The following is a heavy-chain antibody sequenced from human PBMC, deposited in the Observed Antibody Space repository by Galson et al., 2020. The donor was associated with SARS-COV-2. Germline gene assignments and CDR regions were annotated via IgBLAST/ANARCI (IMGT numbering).Heavy chain of an antibody. Sequence: GESLKISCAASGFTFSSYWMHLVRQAPGKGLVWVSLINSDGSSTSYADSVKGRFTISRDNAKNTLYLQMNSLRAEDTAVYYCARETTVVTPDLDYWGQGTLVTVSS. D-gene: IGHD4-17*01. CDR2: INSDGSST. V-gene: IGHV3-74*01. CDR3: ARETTVVTPDLDY. CDR1: GFTFSSYW. J-gene: IGHJ4*02.